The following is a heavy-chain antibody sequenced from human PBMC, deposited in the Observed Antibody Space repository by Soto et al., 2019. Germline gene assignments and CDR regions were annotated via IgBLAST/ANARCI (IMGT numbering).Heavy chain of an antibody. J-gene: IGHJ4*02. V-gene: IGHV4-34*01. CDR2: INHSGST. D-gene: IGHD5-12*01. CDR1: GGSSSGYY. Sequence: RSATLSLTCALYGGSSSGYYWSWIRQPPGKGLEWIGEINHSGSTNYNPSLKSRVTISVDTSKNQFSLKLSSVTAADTAVYYCASNIVATRNYWGQGTLVTVSS. CDR3: ASNIVATRNY.